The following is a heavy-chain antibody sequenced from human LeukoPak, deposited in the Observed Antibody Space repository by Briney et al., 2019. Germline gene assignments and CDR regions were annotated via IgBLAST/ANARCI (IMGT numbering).Heavy chain of an antibody. CDR2: IWYDGSNK. Sequence: GGSLRLSCAASGFTFSSYGMHWVRQAPGKGLEWVAVIWYDGSNKYYADSVKGRFTISRDNSKNTLYLQMNSLRAEDTAVYYCAKGRDPYSSRGFDYWGQGTLVTVSS. V-gene: IGHV3-33*06. D-gene: IGHD6-13*01. CDR3: AKGRDPYSSRGFDY. J-gene: IGHJ4*02. CDR1: GFTFSSYG.